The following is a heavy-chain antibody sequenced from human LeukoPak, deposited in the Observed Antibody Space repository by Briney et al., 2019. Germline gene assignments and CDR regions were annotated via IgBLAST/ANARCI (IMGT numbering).Heavy chain of an antibody. Sequence: SETLSLTCTVSGGSISSYHWSWIRQPPGKGLEWLGYIYYSGSTNYNPSLKSRVTISVDTSKNQFSLKLSSVTAADTAVYYCARHAGYSSGWCQELDYWGQRTLVTVSS. CDR3: ARHAGYSSGWCQELDY. V-gene: IGHV4-59*01. D-gene: IGHD6-19*01. J-gene: IGHJ4*02. CDR2: IYYSGST. CDR1: GGSISSYH.